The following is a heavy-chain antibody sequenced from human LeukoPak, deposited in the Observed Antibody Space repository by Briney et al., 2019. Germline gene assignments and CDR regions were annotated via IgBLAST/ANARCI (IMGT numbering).Heavy chain of an antibody. D-gene: IGHD3-10*01. CDR3: AKEGVWFGENYYYYYMDV. Sequence: PGGSLRLSCAASGFTFSSYGMHWVRQAPGKGLEWVAFIRYDGSNKYYADSVKGRFTISRDNSKNTLYLQMNSLRAEDTAEYYCAKEGVWFGENYYYYYMDVWGKGTTVTISS. CDR2: IRYDGSNK. V-gene: IGHV3-30*02. CDR1: GFTFSSYG. J-gene: IGHJ6*03.